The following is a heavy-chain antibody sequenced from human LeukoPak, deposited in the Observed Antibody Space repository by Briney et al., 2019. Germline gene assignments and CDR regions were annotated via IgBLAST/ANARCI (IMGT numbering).Heavy chain of an antibody. CDR1: GGTFSSYA. Sequence: SVKVSCKASGGTFSSYAISWVRQAPGQGLEWMGRIIPIFGTANYAQKFQGRVTITTDQSTSTAYMELSSLRSEDTAVYYCARDAGYYDFWSGYHGYWGQGTLVTVSS. CDR2: IIPIFGTA. CDR3: ARDAGYYDFWSGYHGY. J-gene: IGHJ4*02. D-gene: IGHD3-3*01. V-gene: IGHV1-69*05.